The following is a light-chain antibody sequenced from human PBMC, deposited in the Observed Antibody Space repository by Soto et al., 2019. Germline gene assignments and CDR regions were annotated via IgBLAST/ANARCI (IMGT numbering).Light chain of an antibody. CDR2: SAS. Sequence: AIQMTQSPSSLSASVGDRVTITCRASQGIGSGLGWYQQRPGKAPKLLIYSASSLQSGVPSRFNGSGSGTDFTLTISSLQPEDFATYYCLQDYAYPWTFGQGTKVDIK. CDR3: LQDYAYPWT. V-gene: IGKV1-6*02. CDR1: QGIGSG. J-gene: IGKJ1*01.